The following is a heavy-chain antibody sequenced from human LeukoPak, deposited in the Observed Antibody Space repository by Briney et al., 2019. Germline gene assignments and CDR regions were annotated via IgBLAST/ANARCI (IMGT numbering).Heavy chain of an antibody. V-gene: IGHV3-48*04. CDR3: ARDVSGYGYGLPPYYYYGMDV. J-gene: IGHJ6*02. CDR1: GFTFSSYA. CDR2: TSSYGTTK. D-gene: IGHD5-18*01. Sequence: GGSLRLSCAASGFTFSSYAMSWVRQAPGKGLEWVSYTSSYGTTKHYADSVRGRFTISRDNAKNSLYLQMNSLRAEDTAVYYCARDVSGYGYGLPPYYYYGMDVWGQGTTVTVSS.